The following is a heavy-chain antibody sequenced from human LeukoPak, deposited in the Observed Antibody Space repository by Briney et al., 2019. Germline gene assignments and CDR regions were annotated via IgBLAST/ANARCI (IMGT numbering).Heavy chain of an antibody. J-gene: IGHJ4*02. D-gene: IGHD2-2*01. CDR3: AKDLGAVVPAARFDY. CDR2: ISYDGSNK. Sequence: PGGSLRLSCAASGFTFSSYAMHWVRQAPGKGLEWVAVISYDGSNKYYADSVKGRFTISRDNSKNTLYLQMNSLRAEDTAVYYCAKDLGAVVPAARFDYWGQGTLVTVSS. CDR1: GFTFSSYA. V-gene: IGHV3-30-3*01.